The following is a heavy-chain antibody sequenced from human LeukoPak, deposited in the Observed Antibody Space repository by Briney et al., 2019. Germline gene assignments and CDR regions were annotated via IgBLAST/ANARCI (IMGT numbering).Heavy chain of an antibody. CDR3: ARDRGDSSGYYYGIFDY. CDR2: MYSDLINK. J-gene: IGHJ4*02. V-gene: IGHV3-33*01. D-gene: IGHD3-22*01. Sequence: GGSLRLSCAASGFTFSFYGIHWVRQAPGKGLEWVAVMYSDLINKYYADSVKGRFTVSRDNSRNTVYLQMNSLRAEDTAVYYCARDRGDSSGYYYGIFDYWGQGTLVTVSS. CDR1: GFTFSFYG.